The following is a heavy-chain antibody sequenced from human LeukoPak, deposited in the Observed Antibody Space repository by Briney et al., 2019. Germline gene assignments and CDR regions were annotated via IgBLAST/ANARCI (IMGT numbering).Heavy chain of an antibody. D-gene: IGHD5-24*01. CDR1: GYTFTAYY. CDR2: LNPKSGAT. V-gene: IGHV1-2*02. Sequence: ASVKVSCKASGYTFTAYYMHWVRQAPGQGLEWMGWLNPKSGATNYAQKLQGRVAMTWDTSISTAYMELSSLRSDDMAVYYCARDDGVTSANAFDIWGQGTMVTVSS. CDR3: ARDDGVTSANAFDI. J-gene: IGHJ3*02.